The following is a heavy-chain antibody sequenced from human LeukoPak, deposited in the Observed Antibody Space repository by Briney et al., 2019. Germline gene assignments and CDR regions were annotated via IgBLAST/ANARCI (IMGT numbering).Heavy chain of an antibody. J-gene: IGHJ4*02. CDR2: IFYTGST. CDR3: ARGYSVTRLGELSLGGLYFDY. V-gene: IGHV4-59*01. D-gene: IGHD3-16*02. CDR1: GGSISSYY. Sequence: SETLSLTCTVSGGSISSYYWSWIRQPPGKGLEWIGYIFYTGSTNYNPSLKSRVTISVDTSKNQFSLKLSSVTAADTAVYYCARGYSVTRLGELSLGGLYFDYWGQGTLVTVSS.